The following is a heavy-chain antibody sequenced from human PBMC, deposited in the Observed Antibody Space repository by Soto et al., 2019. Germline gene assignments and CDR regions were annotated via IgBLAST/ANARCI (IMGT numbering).Heavy chain of an antibody. D-gene: IGHD2-2*01. CDR3: ARDLGIYCRSTSCSYGMDV. V-gene: IGHV3-21*01. J-gene: IGHJ6*02. CDR2: ISSSSSYI. CDR1: GFTFSSYS. Sequence: GGSLRLSCAASGFTFSSYSMHCVRQAPGKGLEWVSSISSSSSYIYYADSVKGRFTISRDNAKNSLYLQMNSLRADDTAVYYCARDLGIYCRSTSCSYGMDVWGQVTTVTVSS.